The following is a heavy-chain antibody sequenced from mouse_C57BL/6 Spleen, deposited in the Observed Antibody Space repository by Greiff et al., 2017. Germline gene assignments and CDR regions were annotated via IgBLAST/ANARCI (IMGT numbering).Heavy chain of an antibody. CDR3: ARGFYPYAMDN. CDR1: GYFITSGYY. Sequence: DVKLVESGPGLVKPSQSLSLTCSVTGYFITSGYYWNWIRQFPGNKLEWMGYISYDGSNNYNPSLENRISITRDTSKNQFFLKLNSVTTEDTATYYCARGFYPYAMDNWGQGTSGTVSS. J-gene: IGHJ4*01. V-gene: IGHV3-6*01. CDR2: ISYDGSN.